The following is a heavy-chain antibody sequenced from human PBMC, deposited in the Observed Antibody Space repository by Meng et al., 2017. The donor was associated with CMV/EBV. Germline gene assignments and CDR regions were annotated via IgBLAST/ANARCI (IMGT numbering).Heavy chain of an antibody. CDR3: AKGGGDSSGWVDY. Sequence: LSLTCAASGFTFSSYGMHWVRQAPGKGLEWVAGIWYDGSNKYYADSVKGRFTISRDNSKNTLYLQMNSLRAEDTAVYYCAKGGGDSSGWVDYWGQGTLVTVSS. D-gene: IGHD6-19*01. CDR2: IWYDGSNK. J-gene: IGHJ4*02. CDR1: GFTFSSYG. V-gene: IGHV3-33*03.